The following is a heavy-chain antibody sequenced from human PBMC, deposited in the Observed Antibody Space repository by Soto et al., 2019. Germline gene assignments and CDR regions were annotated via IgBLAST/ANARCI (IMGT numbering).Heavy chain of an antibody. V-gene: IGHV4-59*08. CDR2: IYYSGST. CDR1: GGSISSYY. CDR3: ARGRYYYDY. J-gene: IGHJ4*02. Sequence: QVQLQESGPGLVKPSETLSLTCTVSGGSISSYYWSWIRQPPGKGLEWIGYIYYSGSTNYNPSLKGRVTISVDTAKNQFSLKLSSVTAADTAVYYCARGRYYYDYWGQGTLVTVSS. D-gene: IGHD3-10*01.